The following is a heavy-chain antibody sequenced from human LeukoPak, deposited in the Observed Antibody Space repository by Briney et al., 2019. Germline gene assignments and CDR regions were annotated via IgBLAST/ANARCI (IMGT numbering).Heavy chain of an antibody. D-gene: IGHD1-26*01. CDR1: GGSFSGYY. Sequence: KTSETLSLTCAVYGGSFSGYYWSWIRQPPGKGLEWIGEINHSGSTNYNPSLKSRVTISVDTSKNQFSLKLSSVTAADTAVYYCARHYFGSYASDYWGQGTLVTVSS. CDR2: INHSGST. CDR3: ARHYFGSYASDY. V-gene: IGHV4-34*01. J-gene: IGHJ4*02.